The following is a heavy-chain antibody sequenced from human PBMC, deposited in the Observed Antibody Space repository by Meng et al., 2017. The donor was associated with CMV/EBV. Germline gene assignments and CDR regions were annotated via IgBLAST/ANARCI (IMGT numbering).Heavy chain of an antibody. V-gene: IGHV1-69*10. CDR1: GGTFSSYA. CDR3: AREFFDYYDSSGYFLY. CDR2: IIPILGIA. J-gene: IGHJ4*02. Sequence: KISCQASGGTFSSYAISWVRQAPGQGLEWMGGIIPILGIANYAQKFQGRVTITADKSTSTAYMELSSLRSEDTAVYYCAREFFDYYDSSGYFLYWGQGTLVTVSS. D-gene: IGHD3-22*01.